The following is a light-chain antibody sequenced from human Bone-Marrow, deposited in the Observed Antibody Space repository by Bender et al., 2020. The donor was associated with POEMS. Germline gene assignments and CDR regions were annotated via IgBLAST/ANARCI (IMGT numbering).Light chain of an antibody. V-gene: IGLV3-21*02. CDR1: NIGSKS. Sequence: SYVVTQTPSVSVAPGQTAGITCGGDNIGSKSVHWYQQKPGQAPVLVVFDDTDRPSGIPERFSGSNSGNTATLTISRVEAGDEADYYCQVWDTTSDHLWLFGGGTKLTVL. CDR3: QVWDTTSDHLWL. J-gene: IGLJ3*02. CDR2: DDT.